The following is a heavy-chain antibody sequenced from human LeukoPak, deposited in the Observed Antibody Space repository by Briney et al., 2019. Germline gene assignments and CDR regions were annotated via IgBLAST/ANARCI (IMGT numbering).Heavy chain of an antibody. Sequence: GGSLRLSCEASGFTFSSYGMHWVRQAPGKGLEWVAVISYDGSNKYYADSVKGRFTISRDNSKNTLYLQMNSLRAEDTAVYYCAKLTLGATTPFDYWGQGTLVTVSS. CDR2: ISYDGSNK. CDR3: AKLTLGATTPFDY. J-gene: IGHJ4*02. V-gene: IGHV3-30*18. CDR1: GFTFSSYG. D-gene: IGHD1-26*01.